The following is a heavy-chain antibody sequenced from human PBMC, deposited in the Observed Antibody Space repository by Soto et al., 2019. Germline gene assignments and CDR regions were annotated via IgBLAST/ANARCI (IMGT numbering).Heavy chain of an antibody. Sequence: EMQLVESGGGLVKPGGSLRLSCAASGFIFNTYSMDWVRQAPGKGLEWVASISPSGSYMYYGDSLKGRFTVSRDNAKNSLSLKMDSLRADDTAIYYCARFGLVTFDCWGQGTLVTVSS. CDR1: GFIFNTYS. V-gene: IGHV3-21*01. J-gene: IGHJ4*02. CDR3: ARFGLVTFDC. D-gene: IGHD3-3*01. CDR2: ISPSGSYM.